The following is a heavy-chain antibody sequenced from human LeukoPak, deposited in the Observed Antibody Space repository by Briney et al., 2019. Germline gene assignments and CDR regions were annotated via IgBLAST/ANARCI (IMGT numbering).Heavy chain of an antibody. J-gene: IGHJ4*02. Sequence: GGPLRLSCAASGFTFYDYGMSWVRQAPGKGLEWVSNINWSGDSPGYADSVKGRFTISRDNAKNALYLQMNSLRADDTALYHCARDWGAAAGTHFDLWGQGTLVTVSS. CDR2: INWSGDSP. CDR1: GFTFYDYG. D-gene: IGHD6-13*01. V-gene: IGHV3-20*01. CDR3: ARDWGAAAGTHFDL.